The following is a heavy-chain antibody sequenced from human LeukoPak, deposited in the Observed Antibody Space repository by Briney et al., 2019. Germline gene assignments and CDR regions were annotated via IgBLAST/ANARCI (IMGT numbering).Heavy chain of an antibody. V-gene: IGHV1-69*05. CDR1: GGTFSSYA. CDR3: ARVLSRDGYNFGYFDY. J-gene: IGHJ4*02. CDR2: IIPIFGTA. D-gene: IGHD5-24*01. Sequence: ASVKVSCKASGGTFSSYAISWVRQAPGQGLEWMGGIIPIFGTANYAQKFQGRVTITTDESTSTAYMELSSLRSEDTAVYYCARVLSRDGYNFGYFDYWGQGTLVTVSS.